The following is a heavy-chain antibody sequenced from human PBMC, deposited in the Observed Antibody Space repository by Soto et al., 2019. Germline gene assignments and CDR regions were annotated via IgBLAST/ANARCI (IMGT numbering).Heavy chain of an antibody. CDR2: IYYSGST. CDR3: ARVADTAMVTGDY. V-gene: IGHV4-31*02. D-gene: IGHD5-18*01. J-gene: IGHJ4*02. Sequence: PSETLSLTWTVSGGSISSGGYYWSWIRQHPGKGLEWIGYIYYSGSTYYNPSLKSRVTISVDTSKNQFSLKLSSVTAADTAVYYCARVADTAMVTGDYCGQGTLVTVSS. CDR1: GGSISSGGYY.